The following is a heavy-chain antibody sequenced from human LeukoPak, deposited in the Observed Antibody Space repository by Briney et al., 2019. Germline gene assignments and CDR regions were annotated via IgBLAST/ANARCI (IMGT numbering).Heavy chain of an antibody. CDR2: IKSKTDGGTI. Sequence: GGSLRLSCAASGFTFSNAWMSWVRQAPGKGLEWVGRIKSKTDGGTIDYAAPVKGRFTISRDDSKNTLYLQMNSLKTEDTAVYYCTTYITMVRGVIMTGDWFDPWGQGTLVTVSS. CDR1: GFTFSNAW. D-gene: IGHD3-10*01. V-gene: IGHV3-15*01. CDR3: TTYITMVRGVIMTGDWFDP. J-gene: IGHJ5*02.